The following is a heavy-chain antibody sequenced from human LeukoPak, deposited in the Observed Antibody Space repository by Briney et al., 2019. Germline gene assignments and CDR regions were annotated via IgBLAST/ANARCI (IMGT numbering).Heavy chain of an antibody. CDR2: INHSGST. CDR1: GGSFSGYY. V-gene: IGHV4-34*01. D-gene: IGHD2-15*01. CDR3: AKLQGVVVAATSYYMDV. Sequence: SETLSLTCAVYGGSFSGYYWSWIRQPPGNGLEWIGEINHSGSTNYNPSLKSRVTISVDTSKNQFSLKLSSVTAADTAVYYCAKLQGVVVAATSYYMDVWGKGTTVTISS. J-gene: IGHJ6*03.